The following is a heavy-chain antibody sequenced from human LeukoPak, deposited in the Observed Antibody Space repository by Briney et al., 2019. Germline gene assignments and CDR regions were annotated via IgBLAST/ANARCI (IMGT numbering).Heavy chain of an antibody. CDR1: GFTVSSNY. D-gene: IGHD3-3*01. CDR2: IYSGGST. Sequence: PGGSLRLSCAASGFTVSSNYMSWVRQAPGKGLEWVSVIYSGGSTYYADSVRGRFTISRHNSKNTLYLQMNSLRAEDTAVYYCARALSLEWLNPYYGMDVWSQGTTVTVSS. V-gene: IGHV3-53*04. CDR3: ARALSLEWLNPYYGMDV. J-gene: IGHJ6*02.